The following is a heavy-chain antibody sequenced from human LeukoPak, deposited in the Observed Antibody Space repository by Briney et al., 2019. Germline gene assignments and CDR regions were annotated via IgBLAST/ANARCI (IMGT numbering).Heavy chain of an antibody. CDR1: GYTFTDYY. J-gene: IGHJ4*02. D-gene: IGHD5-18*01. V-gene: IGHV1-2*06. CDR2: INPNSGGT. CDR3: ARGGDTPMGTFDY. Sequence: AASVKVSCKASGYTFTDYYMHWVRQAPGQGLEWMGRINPNSGGTNYAQKFQGRVTMTRDTSISTAYVELSRLRSDDTAVYYCARGGDTPMGTFDYWGQGTLVTVSS.